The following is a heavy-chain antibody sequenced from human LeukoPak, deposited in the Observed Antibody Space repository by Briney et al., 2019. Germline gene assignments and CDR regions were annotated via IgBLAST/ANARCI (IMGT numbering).Heavy chain of an antibody. CDR1: GGSISSSSYY. CDR3: ARHDYSSSDYYYYYMDV. D-gene: IGHD4-11*01. V-gene: IGHV4-39*07. J-gene: IGHJ6*03. CDR2: IYYSGST. Sequence: PSETLSLTCTVSGGSISSSSYYWGWIRQPPGKGLEWIGSIYYSGSTYYNPSLKSRVTMSVDTSKNQFSLKLSSVTAADTAVSYCARHDYSSSDYYYYYMDVWGKGTTVTVSS.